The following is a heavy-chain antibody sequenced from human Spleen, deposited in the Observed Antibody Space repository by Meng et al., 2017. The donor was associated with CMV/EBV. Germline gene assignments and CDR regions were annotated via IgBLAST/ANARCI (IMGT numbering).Heavy chain of an antibody. CDR1: CDSISSRSYY. Sequence: VTPADTLLLACTSSCDSISSRSYYWGWIRQPPGKGLEWIGSIYYSGSTYYNPSLKSRVTISVDTSKNQFSLKLSSVTAADTAVYYCARNLDYGDYVPATLAYWGQGTLVTVSS. V-gene: IGHV4-39*07. D-gene: IGHD4-17*01. CDR3: ARNLDYGDYVPATLAY. J-gene: IGHJ4*02. CDR2: IYYSGST.